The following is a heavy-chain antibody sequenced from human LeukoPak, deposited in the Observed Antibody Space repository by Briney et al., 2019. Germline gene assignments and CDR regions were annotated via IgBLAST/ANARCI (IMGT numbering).Heavy chain of an antibody. J-gene: IGHJ5*02. CDR2: ITAGGDTT. Sequence: GASLRLSCGASGFTFSDYAMNWVRQTPERGLEWVAAITAGGDTTYYAESVKGRFTISRANFRSTMNLEMSSLKSEDKAVYYCAKGWLIAGDIKDWFTLWGQGTLVTVSS. CDR3: AKGWLIAGDIKDWFTL. CDR1: GFTFSDYA. V-gene: IGHV3-23*01. D-gene: IGHD3-16*01.